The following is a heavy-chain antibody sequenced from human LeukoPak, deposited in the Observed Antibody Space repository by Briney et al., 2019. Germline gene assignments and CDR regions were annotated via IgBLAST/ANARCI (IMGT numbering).Heavy chain of an antibody. D-gene: IGHD3-10*01. CDR1: EFTFSGYT. CDR2: ISGSSSYI. Sequence: PGGSLRLSCAASEFTFSGYTMNWVRQGPGKGLEWVSSISGSSSYIYYADSLKGRFTISRDNTKNSLYLQMNSLRAEDTAVYYCASSMVPGYYYMDVWGKGTTVTISS. V-gene: IGHV3-21*01. CDR3: ASSMVPGYYYMDV. J-gene: IGHJ6*03.